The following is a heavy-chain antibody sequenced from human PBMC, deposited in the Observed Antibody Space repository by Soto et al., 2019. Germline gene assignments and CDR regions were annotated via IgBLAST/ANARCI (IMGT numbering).Heavy chain of an antibody. CDR3: TRNLVKADY. CDR1: GFALSSFW. V-gene: IGHV3-7*01. D-gene: IGHD3-9*01. Sequence: EVQLVESGGDLVQPGGSLRLSCVASGFALSSFWMTWVRQAPGKGLEWVAKIKGDGSEQNYVDSVRGRFTISRDNAKNSVYLQMNSLRVDDTAVYYCTRNLVKADYWGQGTLVTVSS. J-gene: IGHJ4*02. CDR2: IKGDGSEQ.